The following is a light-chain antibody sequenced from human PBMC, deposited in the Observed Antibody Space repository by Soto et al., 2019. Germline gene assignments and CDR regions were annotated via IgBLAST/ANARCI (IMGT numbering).Light chain of an antibody. V-gene: IGLV2-14*01. CDR2: EVS. J-gene: IGLJ2*01. CDR3: SSYTSTSTPVV. CDR1: SSDVGGYNS. Sequence: QPVLTQPASVSGSPGQSITISCTGTSSDVGGYNSVSWYQQHPGKAPQPLIYEVSHRPSGVSNRFSGSKSGNTASLTISGLQAGDEADYYCSSYTSTSTPVVFGGGTKVTVL.